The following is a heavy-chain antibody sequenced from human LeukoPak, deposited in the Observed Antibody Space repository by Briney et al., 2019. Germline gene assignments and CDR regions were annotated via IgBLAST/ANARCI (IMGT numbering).Heavy chain of an antibody. V-gene: IGHV1-18*01. CDR2: ISAYNGNT. Sequence: GASVKVSCKASGYTFTSYGISWVRQAPGQGLEWMGWISAYNGNTNYAQKLQGRVTMTTDTSTSTAYIELRSLRSDDTAVYYCARDKRWELMVIDYWGQGTLVTVSS. D-gene: IGHD1-26*01. J-gene: IGHJ4*02. CDR1: GYTFTSYG. CDR3: ARDKRWELMVIDY.